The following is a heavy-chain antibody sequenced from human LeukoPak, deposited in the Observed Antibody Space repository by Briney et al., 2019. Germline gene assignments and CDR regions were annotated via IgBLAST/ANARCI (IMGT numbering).Heavy chain of an antibody. Sequence: KPSETLSLTCAVYGGSFSGYYWSWIRQPPGKGLEWTGEINHSGSTNYNPSLKSRVTISVDTSKNQFSLKLSSVTAADTAVYYCARGWTVRGPFQHWGQGTLVTVSS. CDR3: ARGWTVRGPFQH. V-gene: IGHV4-34*01. J-gene: IGHJ1*01. CDR1: GGSFSGYY. D-gene: IGHD3-10*01. CDR2: INHSGST.